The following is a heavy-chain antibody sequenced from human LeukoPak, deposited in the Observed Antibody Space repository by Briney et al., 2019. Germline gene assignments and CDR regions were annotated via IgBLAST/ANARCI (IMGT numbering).Heavy chain of an antibody. CDR2: ITTISHYI. V-gene: IGHV3-21*01. CDR3: ARDHNYAFDN. CDR1: GFSISDHH. J-gene: IGHJ4*02. D-gene: IGHD1-1*01. Sequence: GWSLRLSCAASGFSISDHHMNWVRQAPGKGLEWLSSITTISHYIYYAGSVRGRFTISRDNAKNSLYLQMNSLRVEDTAVYYCARDHNYAFDNWGQGTLVSVSS.